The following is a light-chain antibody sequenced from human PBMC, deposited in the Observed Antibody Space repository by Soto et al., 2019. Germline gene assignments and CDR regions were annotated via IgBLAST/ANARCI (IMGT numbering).Light chain of an antibody. CDR2: ATS. CDR1: QVIDNH. CDR3: LQHNAYPWT. V-gene: IGKV1-17*01. Sequence: DIQMTQSPSSLSASVGDRVTITCRAGQVIDNHLGWYQQKPGKAPKCLIYATSSLQGGVPSRFSGSGSGTQFTLTISSLQPEDFVTYYCLQHNAYPWTFGQGTKVEIK. J-gene: IGKJ1*01.